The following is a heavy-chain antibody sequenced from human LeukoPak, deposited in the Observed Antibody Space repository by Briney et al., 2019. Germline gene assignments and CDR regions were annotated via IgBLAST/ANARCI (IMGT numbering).Heavy chain of an antibody. CDR3: ARDLRYYYDSTGYVFGY. Sequence: GASVKVSCKASGGTFSSYAISWVRQAPGQGLEWMGWINPNSGGTNYAQKFQGWVTMTRDTSISTAYMELSRLRSDDTAVYYCARDLRYYYDSTGYVFGYWGQGTLVTVSS. J-gene: IGHJ4*02. V-gene: IGHV1-2*04. D-gene: IGHD3-22*01. CDR1: GGTFSSYA. CDR2: INPNSGGT.